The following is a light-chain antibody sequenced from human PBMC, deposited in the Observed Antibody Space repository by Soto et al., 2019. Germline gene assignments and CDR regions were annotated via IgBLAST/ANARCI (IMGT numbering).Light chain of an antibody. V-gene: IGKV1-12*01. Sequence: DIQMTQSPSTLSASIGDRVTITCRASESIRTWLAWYQHKPGKAPKFLIYAASTLQSGVPSRFSGSGSGTDFTLTISCLQSEDFAAYYCQQANSFPTFGQGTRLEIK. J-gene: IGKJ5*01. CDR3: QQANSFPT. CDR1: ESIRTW. CDR2: AAS.